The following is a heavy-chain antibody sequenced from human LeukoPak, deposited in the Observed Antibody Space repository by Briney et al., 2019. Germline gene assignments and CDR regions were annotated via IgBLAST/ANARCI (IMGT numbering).Heavy chain of an antibody. V-gene: IGHV3-30-3*01. CDR3: ARDRPRELLVGPFDY. CDR1: GFTFSSYA. J-gene: IGHJ4*02. CDR2: ISYDGSNK. Sequence: GRSLRLSCAASGFTFSSYAMHWVRQAPGKGLEWVAVISYDGSNKYYADSVKGRFTISRDNSKNTLYLQMNSLRAEDTAVYYCARDRPRELLVGPFDYWGQGTLVTVSS. D-gene: IGHD1-26*01.